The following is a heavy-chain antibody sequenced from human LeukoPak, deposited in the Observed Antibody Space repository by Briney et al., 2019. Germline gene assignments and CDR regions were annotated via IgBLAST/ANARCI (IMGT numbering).Heavy chain of an antibody. CDR1: GFTFSSYS. CDR3: TRVVGATKLAS. V-gene: IGHV3-21*01. J-gene: IGHJ5*02. CDR2: ISSSSSYI. Sequence: GRSLRLSCAASGFTFSSYSMNWVRQAPRKGLEWVSSISSSSSYIYYADSVKGRVTISTDNAKNSLYLQMSSLRAVDTAVYYCTRVVGATKLASWGQGTLVTVSS. D-gene: IGHD1-26*01.